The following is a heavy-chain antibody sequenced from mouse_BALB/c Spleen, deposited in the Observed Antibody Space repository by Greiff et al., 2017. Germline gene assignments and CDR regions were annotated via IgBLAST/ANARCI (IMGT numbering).Heavy chain of an antibody. J-gene: IGHJ2*01. CDR3: ARRGWDYFDY. D-gene: IGHD3-3*01. V-gene: IGHV9-1*02. CDR2: INTYTGEP. Sequence: VESGPELKKPGETVKISCKASGYTFTNYGMNWVKQAPGKGLKWMGWINTYTGEPTYADDFKGRFAFSLETSASTAYLQINNLKNEDMATYFCARRGWDYFDYWGQGTTLTVSS. CDR1: GYTFTNYG.